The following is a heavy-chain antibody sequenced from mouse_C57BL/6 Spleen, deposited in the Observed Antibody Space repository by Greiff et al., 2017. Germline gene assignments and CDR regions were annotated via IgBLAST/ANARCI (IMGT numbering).Heavy chain of an antibody. D-gene: IGHD2-4*01. Sequence: ESGPGLVKPSQSLSLTCSVTGYSITSGYYWNWIRQFPGNKLVWMGYISYDGSNNYNPSLKNRISITRDTSKNQFFLKLNSVTTEDTATYYCAKYYDYEGFAYWGQGTLVTVSA. CDR3: AKYYDYEGFAY. V-gene: IGHV3-6*01. CDR2: ISYDGSN. J-gene: IGHJ3*01. CDR1: GYSITSGYY.